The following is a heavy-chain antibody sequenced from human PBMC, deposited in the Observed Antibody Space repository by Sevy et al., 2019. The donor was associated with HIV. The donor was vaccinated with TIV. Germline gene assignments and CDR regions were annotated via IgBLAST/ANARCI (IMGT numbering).Heavy chain of an antibody. CDR1: GFNFSNYS. V-gene: IGHV3-21*01. CDR3: ASQFDY. J-gene: IGHJ4*02. Sequence: GGSLRLSCAVSGFNFSNYSMDWVRQAPGKGLEWVSSISSSGSYIYYADSLKGRITISRDNAKNSVYLQMNSLRAEDTAVYYCASQFDYWGQGTLVTVSS. CDR2: ISSSGSYI.